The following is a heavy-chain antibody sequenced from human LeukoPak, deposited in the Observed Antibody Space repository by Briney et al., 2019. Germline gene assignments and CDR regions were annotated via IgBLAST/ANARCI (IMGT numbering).Heavy chain of an antibody. D-gene: IGHD5-12*01. V-gene: IGHV4-59*08. CDR2: IYYSGST. CDR1: GGSISSYY. Sequence: SETLSLTCTVSGGSISSYYWSWIRQPPEKGLEWIGYIYYSGSTNYNPSLKSRVTISVDTSKNQFSLKLSSVTAADTAVYYCARHRGYSGYVDYWGQGTLVSVSS. J-gene: IGHJ4*02. CDR3: ARHRGYSGYVDY.